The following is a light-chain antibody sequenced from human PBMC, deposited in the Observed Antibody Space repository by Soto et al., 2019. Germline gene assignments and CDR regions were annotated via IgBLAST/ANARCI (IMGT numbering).Light chain of an antibody. CDR3: QQYNNWPGT. CDR2: GAS. V-gene: IGKV3-15*01. J-gene: IGKJ1*01. Sequence: EIVLTQSPATLSVSPGERATLSCRASQSVSSNLAWYQQKPGQAPRLLIYGASTRAPGIPARFSGSGSGTVFSLTISSLQAEDLAVYYRQQYNNWPGTFGQGTNVEIK. CDR1: QSVSSN.